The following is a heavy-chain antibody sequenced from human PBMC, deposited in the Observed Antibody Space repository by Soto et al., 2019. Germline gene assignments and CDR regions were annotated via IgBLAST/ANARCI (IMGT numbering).Heavy chain of an antibody. D-gene: IGHD2-2*01. Sequence: EVQLVESGGGLVQPGGSLRLSCAASGFTFSSYWMHWVRQAPGKGLVWVSRINSDGSSTSYADSVKGRFPISRDNANNXXDXQXXSLRAEDTAVYYCARGTHIVLVPAAIPTQTQQSDYWGQGTLVTVSS. CDR1: GFTFSSYW. CDR3: ARGTHIVLVPAAIPTQTQQSDY. V-gene: IGHV3-74*01. J-gene: IGHJ4*02. CDR2: INSDGSST.